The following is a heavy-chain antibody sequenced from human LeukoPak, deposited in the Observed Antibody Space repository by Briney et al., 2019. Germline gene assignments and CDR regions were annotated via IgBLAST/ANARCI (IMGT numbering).Heavy chain of an antibody. D-gene: IGHD1-1*01. Sequence: ASVKVSCKASGGTFSSYAISWVRQAPGQGLEWVGGVIPIFGTANYAQKFQGRVTITADESTSTAYMELSSLRSEDTAVYYCARGLGWKQRAYYYYMDVWGKGTTVTVSS. CDR1: GGTFSSYA. J-gene: IGHJ6*03. CDR3: ARGLGWKQRAYYYYMDV. CDR2: VIPIFGTA. V-gene: IGHV1-69*13.